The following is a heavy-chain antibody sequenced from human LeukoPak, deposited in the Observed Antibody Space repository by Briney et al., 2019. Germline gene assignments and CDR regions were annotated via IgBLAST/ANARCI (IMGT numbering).Heavy chain of an antibody. CDR2: IRPDGNEK. V-gene: IGHV3-7*01. CDR3: ASGANYYDSSGYLDY. CDR1: GFTFSSYW. J-gene: IGHJ4*02. Sequence: GGSLRLSCAASGFTFSSYWMTWVRQAPGKGLEWVANIRPDGNEKYYVDSVKGRFTISRDNAKNSLYLQMNSLRAEDTAVYYCASGANYYDSSGYLDYWGQGTLVTVSS. D-gene: IGHD3-22*01.